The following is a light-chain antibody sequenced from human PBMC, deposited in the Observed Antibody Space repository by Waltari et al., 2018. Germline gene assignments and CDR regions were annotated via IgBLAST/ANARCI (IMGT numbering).Light chain of an antibody. V-gene: IGKV3-20*01. CDR2: DAS. J-gene: IGKJ1*01. Sequence: EIVLTQSPGTLSLSPGERATLSCWASQSVSSNYLAWYQHKPGQAPILVIYDASTRATGIPDRFSGSGSGTDFTLTISRLEPEDFAVYYCQQYGSSPRTFGQGTKVEIK. CDR3: QQYGSSPRT. CDR1: QSVSSNY.